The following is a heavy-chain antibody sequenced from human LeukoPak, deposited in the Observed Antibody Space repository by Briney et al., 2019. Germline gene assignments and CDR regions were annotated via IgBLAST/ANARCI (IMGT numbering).Heavy chain of an antibody. V-gene: IGHV1-18*01. J-gene: IGHJ4*02. D-gene: IGHD2-2*01. CDR3: ARDVCSSTSCYYPPRVGFDY. Sequence: DSVKGSCEASGYTFTSYGISWVRQAPGQGLEWMGWIRAYNGNTNYAQKLQGRVTMTTDTSTSTAYMELRSLRSDDTAVYYCARDVCSSTSCYYPPRVGFDYWGQGTLVTVSS. CDR1: GYTFTSYG. CDR2: IRAYNGNT.